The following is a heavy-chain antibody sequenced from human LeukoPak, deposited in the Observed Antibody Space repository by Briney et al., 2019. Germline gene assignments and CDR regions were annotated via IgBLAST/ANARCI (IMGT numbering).Heavy chain of an antibody. J-gene: IGHJ5*02. CDR3: ARDDIQLWSNNWFDP. CDR2: INTNTGNP. Sequence: ASVTVSFKASGYTFTSYAMNWVRQAPGQGLEWMGWINTNTGNPTYAQGFTGRFVFSLDTSVSTAYLQISSLKAEDTAVYYCARDDIQLWSNNWFDPWGQGTLVTVSS. CDR1: GYTFTSYA. D-gene: IGHD5-18*01. V-gene: IGHV7-4-1*02.